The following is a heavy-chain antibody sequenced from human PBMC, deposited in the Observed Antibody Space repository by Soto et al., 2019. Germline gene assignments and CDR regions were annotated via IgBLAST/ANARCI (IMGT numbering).Heavy chain of an antibody. Sequence: EVQLVESGGGLVQPGGSLRLSCAGSGFTLSSNWMHWVRQAPGKGLVWVSRINSDGSSANYADSVMGRFTISRDNAKNTLSLQMNSLRAEDTAVYFCARGPIGWYGFDYWGQGTLVTVSS. V-gene: IGHV3-74*01. D-gene: IGHD6-19*01. J-gene: IGHJ4*02. CDR3: ARGPIGWYGFDY. CDR2: INSDGSSA. CDR1: GFTLSSNW.